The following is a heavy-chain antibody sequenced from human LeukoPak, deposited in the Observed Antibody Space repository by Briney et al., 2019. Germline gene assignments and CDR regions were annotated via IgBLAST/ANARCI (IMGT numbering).Heavy chain of an antibody. V-gene: IGHV4-4*02. D-gene: IGHD3/OR15-3a*01. Sequence: SGTLALTWGVSGGPISGTNWWRWVREPPGQGLEWIGEISLRGLTNYNPSLRRRLTTSLDESKNHVCLTLTSVTAADTAVYYCSRERGPSSPFGFWGQGSLVSVHS. CDR2: ISLRGLT. J-gene: IGHJ4*02. CDR1: GGPISGTNW. CDR3: SRERGPSSPFGF.